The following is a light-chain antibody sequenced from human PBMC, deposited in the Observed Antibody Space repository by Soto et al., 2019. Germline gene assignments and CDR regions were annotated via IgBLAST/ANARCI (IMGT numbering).Light chain of an antibody. CDR1: QSINNY. Sequence: DIQMTQSASSLSASVGDRVTITCRASQSINNYLNWYQQKPGKAPKLLIHGASSLQSGVQSRFRGSGSGTDFTLTISSLQREDVATYYCQQSYSAPLTFGGGTKVGIK. J-gene: IGKJ4*01. V-gene: IGKV1-39*01. CDR2: GAS. CDR3: QQSYSAPLT.